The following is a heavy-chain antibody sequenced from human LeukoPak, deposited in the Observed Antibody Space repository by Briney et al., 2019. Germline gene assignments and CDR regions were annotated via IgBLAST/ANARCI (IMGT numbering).Heavy chain of an antibody. CDR1: GVSISTYI. Sequence: SETLSLTCTVSGVSISTYIWSWIRQPAGKGLEWIGRINTSGSTKYNPSLKSRVTMSIDKTKNQLSLKVTSVTAADTAVYFCARGRLRGLVASITDYMDVWGKGTTVTVSS. V-gene: IGHV4-4*07. CDR2: INTSGST. J-gene: IGHJ6*03. D-gene: IGHD5-12*01. CDR3: ARGRLRGLVASITDYMDV.